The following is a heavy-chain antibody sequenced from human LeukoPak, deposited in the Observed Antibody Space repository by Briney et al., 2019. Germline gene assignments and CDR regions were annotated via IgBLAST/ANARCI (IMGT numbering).Heavy chain of an antibody. CDR2: ISTSGGII. CDR3: ARGGYGANDDAFDI. D-gene: IGHD4-23*01. Sequence: GGSLRLSCAASGFTFSSYEMNWVRQAPGKGLEWVSYISTSGGIISYADSVKGRFTISRDNAKNSLFLQMNSLRDEDTAVYYCARGGYGANDDAFDIWGQGTMVTVSS. CDR1: GFTFSSYE. J-gene: IGHJ3*02. V-gene: IGHV3-48*03.